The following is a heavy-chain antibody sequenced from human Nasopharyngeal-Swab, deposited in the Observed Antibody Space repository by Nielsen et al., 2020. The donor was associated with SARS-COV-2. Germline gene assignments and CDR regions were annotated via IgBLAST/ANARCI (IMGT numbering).Heavy chain of an antibody. V-gene: IGHV3-9*01. J-gene: IGHJ2*01. CDR1: GFTFDDYA. CDR2: ISWNSGSI. D-gene: IGHD5-18*01. CDR3: AKDSEVTLPWIGYFDL. Sequence: GGSLRLSCAASGFTFDDYAMHWVRQAPGKGLEWVSGISWNSGSIGYADSVKGRFTISRDNAKNSLYLQMNSLRAEDTALYYCAKDSEVTLPWIGYFDLWGRGTLVTVSS.